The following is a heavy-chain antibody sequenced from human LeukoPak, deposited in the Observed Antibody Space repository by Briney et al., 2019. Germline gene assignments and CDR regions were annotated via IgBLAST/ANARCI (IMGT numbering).Heavy chain of an antibody. J-gene: IGHJ4*02. CDR2: ISPGDSDT. CDR1: GYRFTSYW. D-gene: IGHD2-21*02. V-gene: IGHV5-51*01. Sequence: GESLKISCEGSGYRFTSYWIGWVRQMPGKGLEWMGIISPGDSDTRYSPSFQGQVTISADKSFSTAYLQWSSLKASDTAMYYCASGVDCGGDCPTYWGQGTLVTVSS. CDR3: ASGVDCGGDCPTY.